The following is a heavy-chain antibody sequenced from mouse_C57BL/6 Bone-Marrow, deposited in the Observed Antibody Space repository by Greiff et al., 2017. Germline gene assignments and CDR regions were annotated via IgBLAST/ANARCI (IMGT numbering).Heavy chain of an antibody. D-gene: IGHD2-3*01. CDR2: IYPRSGNT. Sequence: QVQLQQSGAELARPGASVKLSCKASGYTFTSYGISWVKQRTGQGLEWIGEIYPRSGNTYYNEKFKGKATLTADKSSSTAYMELCSLTSEASAVYFFARDGYYYAMDYWGQGTSVTVSS. CDR1: GYTFTSYG. CDR3: ARDGYYYAMDY. J-gene: IGHJ4*01. V-gene: IGHV1-81*01.